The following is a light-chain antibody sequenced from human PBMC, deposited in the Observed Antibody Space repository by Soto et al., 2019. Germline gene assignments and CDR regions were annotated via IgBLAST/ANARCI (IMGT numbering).Light chain of an antibody. CDR1: QSVSSN. CDR3: HPYNNWPTWT. CDR2: GAT. V-gene: IGKV3-15*01. Sequence: EIVMTQSPATLSVSPGERATLSCRASQSVSSNLGWYQQKPGQAPRLLIFGATTRATGVPARVSGSGSGTEFTLTISSLQSEDFAVYYCHPYNNWPTWTFGQGTKVEIK. J-gene: IGKJ1*01.